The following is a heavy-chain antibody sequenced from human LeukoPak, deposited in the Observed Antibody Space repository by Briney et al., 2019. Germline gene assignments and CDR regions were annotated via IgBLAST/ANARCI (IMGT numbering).Heavy chain of an antibody. CDR2: ISGTGGTT. D-gene: IGHD4-17*01. Sequence: GGSLRLSCAASGFTFSNYSMSWVRQAPGKGLEWVSSISGTGGTTYYADSVKGRFTISRDNSKNTLYLQFNSLRADDTAVYYCAKGRGTTVTAAANYWGQGTLVTVSS. J-gene: IGHJ4*02. CDR1: GFTFSNYS. CDR3: AKGRGTTVTAAANY. V-gene: IGHV3-23*01.